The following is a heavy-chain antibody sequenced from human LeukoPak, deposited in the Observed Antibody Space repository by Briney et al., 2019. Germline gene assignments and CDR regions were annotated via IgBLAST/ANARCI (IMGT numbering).Heavy chain of an antibody. V-gene: IGHV1-2*06. CDR1: GYTFTGYY. Sequence: ASVRVSCKASGYTFTGYYMHWVRQAPGQGLEWMGRINPNSGGTNYAQKFQGRVTMTRDTSISTAYMELSRLRSDDTAVYYCAAQTREMTSQYYWGRGTLVTVSS. D-gene: IGHD2-2*01. CDR2: INPNSGGT. CDR3: AAQTREMTSQYY. J-gene: IGHJ4*02.